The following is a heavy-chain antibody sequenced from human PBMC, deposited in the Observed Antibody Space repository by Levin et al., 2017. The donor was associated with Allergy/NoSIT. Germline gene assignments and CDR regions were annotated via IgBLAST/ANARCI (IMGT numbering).Heavy chain of an antibody. CDR1: GFTFSNYG. J-gene: IGHJ4*02. D-gene: IGHD3-16*01. V-gene: IGHV3-33*01. CDR2: IWYDGSNK. Sequence: GGSLRLSCAASGFTFSNYGMHWVRQAPGKGLEWVTIIWYDGSNKYYADSVKGRFTISRDNSKNTLYLQMNSLRVEDTAVYYCARADPGVGGVLDYWGQGTLVTVSS. CDR3: ARADPGVGGVLDY.